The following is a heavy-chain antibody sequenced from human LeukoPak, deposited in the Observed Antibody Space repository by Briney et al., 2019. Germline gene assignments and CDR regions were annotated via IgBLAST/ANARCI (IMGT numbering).Heavy chain of an antibody. CDR1: GXXXXSYX. V-gene: IGHV3-21*01. CDR3: ARGRQRGYFDY. D-gene: IGHD1-1*01. J-gene: IGHJ4*02. CDR2: ISSSSSYI. Sequence: GGXXXXXCAXXGXXXXSYXXXXVRQAPGXGVEWVSSISSSSSYIYYADSVKGRFTISRDNAKNSLYLQMNSLRAEDTAVYYCARGRQRGYFDYWGQGTLVTVSS.